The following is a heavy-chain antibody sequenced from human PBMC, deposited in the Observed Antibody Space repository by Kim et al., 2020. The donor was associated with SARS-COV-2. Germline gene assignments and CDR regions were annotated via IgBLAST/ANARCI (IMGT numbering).Heavy chain of an antibody. J-gene: IGHJ4*02. CDR3: TRLRDYDILTGYPNFDY. V-gene: IGHV3-49*04. D-gene: IGHD3-9*01. CDR2: IRSKAYGGTT. Sequence: GGSLRLSCTTSGFTFGDYAMSWVRQAPGKGLEWVGFIRSKAYGGTTQYAASVEGRFTISRDDSKSIAYLQMNSLETEDTAVYQCTRLRDYDILTGYPNFDYWGQGTLVTVSS. CDR1: GFTFGDYA.